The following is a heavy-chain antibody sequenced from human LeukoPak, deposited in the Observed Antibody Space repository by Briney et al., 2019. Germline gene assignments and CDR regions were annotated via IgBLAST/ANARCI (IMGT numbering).Heavy chain of an antibody. J-gene: IGHJ2*01. CDR1: GFTFSSFG. CDR2: ISSSSSYI. Sequence: GGSLRLSCAASGFTFSSFGMNWVRQAPGKGLEWVSSISSSSSYIYYADSLKGRFTISRDNTKNSLYLQMNSLRAEDTAVYYCARVIGGVWYFDLWGRDTLVTVSS. CDR3: ARVIGGVWYFDL. V-gene: IGHV3-21*01. D-gene: IGHD3-10*01.